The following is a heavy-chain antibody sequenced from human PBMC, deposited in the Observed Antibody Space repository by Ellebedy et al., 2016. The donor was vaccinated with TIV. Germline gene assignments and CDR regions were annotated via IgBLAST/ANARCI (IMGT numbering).Heavy chain of an antibody. Sequence: PGGSLRLSCAASGFTFASYAMSRVRQAPGKGLEWVSDISSSAGNTNYADAVTGRFTISRDNAKNSLYLQMNSLRAEDTAVYYCARVGLRAAADGMDVWGLGTTVTISS. D-gene: IGHD6-13*01. CDR2: ISSSAGNT. CDR1: GFTFASYA. CDR3: ARVGLRAAADGMDV. J-gene: IGHJ6*02. V-gene: IGHV3-23*01.